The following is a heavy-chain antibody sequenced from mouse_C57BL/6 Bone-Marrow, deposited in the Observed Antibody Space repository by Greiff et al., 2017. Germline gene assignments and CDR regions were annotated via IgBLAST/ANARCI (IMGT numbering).Heavy chain of an antibody. CDR3: ERYYYGTGYYDMDD. Sequence: ESGPGLVKPSQSLSLTCSVTGYSITRGYYWNWIRPFPGNKLEWMGYISYDGTNNNTPSPSNRISITRYSSKHQFFLKLNSVTTEDTAKYYCERYYYGTGYYDMDDWGQGTSVTVSS. CDR2: ISYDGTN. CDR1: GYSITRGYY. V-gene: IGHV3-6*01. J-gene: IGHJ4*01. D-gene: IGHD1-1*01.